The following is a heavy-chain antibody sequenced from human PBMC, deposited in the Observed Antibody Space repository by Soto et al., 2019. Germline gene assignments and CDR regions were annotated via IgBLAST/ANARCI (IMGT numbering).Heavy chain of an antibody. J-gene: IGHJ5*02. CDR1: GDSISSVDHY. CDR3: ARLRWETENNWFDP. Sequence: SETLSLTCTVSGDSISSVDHYWSWIRQPPGKGLEWMGYIYHSGSTHYNPSLNSRLTISIDTSTNRFSLNLTSVTAADTAVYFCARLRWETENNWFDPWGQGALVTVSS. V-gene: IGHV4-30-4*01. D-gene: IGHD1-26*01. CDR2: IYHSGST.